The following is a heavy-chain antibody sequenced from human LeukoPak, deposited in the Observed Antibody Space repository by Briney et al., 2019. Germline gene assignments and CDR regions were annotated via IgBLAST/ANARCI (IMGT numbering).Heavy chain of an antibody. D-gene: IGHD3-3*01. V-gene: IGHV1-18*01. CDR3: ARDRTNYDFWSGYDS. CDR1: GYTFTSYG. J-gene: IGHJ4*02. Sequence: ASVKVSCKASGYTFTSYGISWMRQAPGQGLEWMGWISAYNGNTNYARKLQGRVTMTTDTSTSTAYMGLRSLRSDDTAVYYCARDRTNYDFWSGYDSWGQGTLVTVSS. CDR2: ISAYNGNT.